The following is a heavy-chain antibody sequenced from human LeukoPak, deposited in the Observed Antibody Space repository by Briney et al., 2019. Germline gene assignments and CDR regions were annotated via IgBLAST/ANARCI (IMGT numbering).Heavy chain of an antibody. D-gene: IGHD4-11*01. J-gene: IGHJ4*02. CDR3: AKDGVSDSNYGPGFDY. Sequence: GGSLRLSCAASGFTFSSYAMSWVRQAPGKGLEWVSAISGSGGSTYYADSVKGRFTIYRDNSKNTLYLQMNSLRAEDTAVYYCAKDGVSDSNYGPGFDYWGQGTLVTVSS. CDR1: GFTFSSYA. V-gene: IGHV3-23*01. CDR2: ISGSGGST.